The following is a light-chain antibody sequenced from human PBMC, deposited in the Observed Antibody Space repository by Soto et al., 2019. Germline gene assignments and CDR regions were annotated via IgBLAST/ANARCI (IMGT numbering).Light chain of an antibody. Sequence: DIQMAQSPSTLSGSVGDRVTITCRASQTISSWLAWYQQKPGKAPKLLIYKASTLKSGVPSRFSGSGSATEITLIINSLQPDDFATYYCQHYNSYSEAFGQGTKVELK. J-gene: IGKJ1*01. V-gene: IGKV1-5*03. CDR2: KAS. CDR3: QHYNSYSEA. CDR1: QTISSW.